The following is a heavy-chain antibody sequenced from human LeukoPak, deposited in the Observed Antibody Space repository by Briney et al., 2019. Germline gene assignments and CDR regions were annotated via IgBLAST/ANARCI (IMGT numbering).Heavy chain of an antibody. Sequence: PSETLSLTCTVSGGSISSYYWSWIRQPAGKGLEWIGRIYTSGSTNYNPSLKSRVTMSVDTSKNQFSLKLSSVTAADTAVYYCARGAIWYYDSSGYYYVVGTGLYWGQGTLVTVSS. CDR1: GGSISSYY. CDR2: IYTSGST. D-gene: IGHD3-22*01. J-gene: IGHJ4*02. CDR3: ARGAIWYYDSSGYYYVVGTGLY. V-gene: IGHV4-4*07.